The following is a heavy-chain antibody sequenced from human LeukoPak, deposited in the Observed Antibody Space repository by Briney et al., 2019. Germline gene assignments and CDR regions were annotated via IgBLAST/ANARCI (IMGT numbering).Heavy chain of an antibody. J-gene: IGHJ4*02. V-gene: IGHV3-49*03. D-gene: IGHD3-10*01. Sequence: SLRLSCTASGFTFGDYAMSWFRQAPGKGLEWVGFIRSKAYGGTTEYAASVKGRFTISRDDSKSIAYLQMNSLKTEDTAVYYCTRGGGLLWFGELSTIDYWGQGTLVTVSS. CDR3: TRGGGLLWFGELSTIDY. CDR2: IRSKAYGGTT. CDR1: GFTFGDYA.